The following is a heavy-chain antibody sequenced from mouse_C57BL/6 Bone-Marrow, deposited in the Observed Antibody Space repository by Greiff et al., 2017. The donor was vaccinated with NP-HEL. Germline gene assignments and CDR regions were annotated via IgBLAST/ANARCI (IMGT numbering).Heavy chain of an antibody. CDR1: GFNIKNTY. J-gene: IGHJ2*01. V-gene: IGHV14-3*01. D-gene: IGHD1-1*01. Sequence: VQLKESVAELVRPGASVKLSCTASGFNIKNTYMHWVKQRPEQGLEWIGRIDPANGNTKYAPKFQGKATITADTSSNTAYLQLSSLTSEDTAIYYCARRYGSSYGLYYFDYWGQGTTLTVSS. CDR2: IDPANGNT. CDR3: ARRYGSSYGLYYFDY.